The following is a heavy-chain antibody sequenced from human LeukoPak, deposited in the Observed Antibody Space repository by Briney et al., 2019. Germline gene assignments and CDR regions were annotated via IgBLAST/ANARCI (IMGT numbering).Heavy chain of an antibody. J-gene: IGHJ4*02. D-gene: IGHD2-2*01. Sequence: SETLSLTCAVYGGSFSGYYWSCIRQPPGKGLEWIGEINHSGSTNYNPSLKSRVTISVDTSKNQFSLKLSSVTAADTAVYYCARGIVVVPAASFDYWGQGTLVTVSP. CDR3: ARGIVVVPAASFDY. CDR2: INHSGST. V-gene: IGHV4-34*01. CDR1: GGSFSGYY.